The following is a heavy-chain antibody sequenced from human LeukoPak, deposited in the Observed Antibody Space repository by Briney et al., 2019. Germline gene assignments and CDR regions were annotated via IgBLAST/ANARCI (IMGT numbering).Heavy chain of an antibody. J-gene: IGHJ3*02. CDR2: ICITFLSL. V-gene: IGHV3-21*01. D-gene: IGHD4-17*01. CDR3: ARSDGDYGIGAFDI. Sequence: GGSLRLSCAASGFTFSSYSMNWVRQAPGKGLEWVSSICITFLSLYYPHSVNGRFTISRDNAKNSLYLQMNSLRAEDTAVYYCARSDGDYGIGAFDIWGQGTMVTVSS. CDR1: GFTFSSYS.